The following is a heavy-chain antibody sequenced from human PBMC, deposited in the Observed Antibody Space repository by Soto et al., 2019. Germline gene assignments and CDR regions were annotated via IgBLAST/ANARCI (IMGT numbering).Heavy chain of an antibody. D-gene: IGHD3-22*01. CDR1: GGTFSSSP. CDR3: ARAHSSAYFDY. Sequence: EASVKVSCKASGGTFSSSPISWVRQAPGQGLEWMGGIIPIFGTANYAQKFQGRVTITADESTTTAYMELSSLRSEDTAMYYCARAHSSAYFDYWGEGTLVTVSS. V-gene: IGHV1-69*13. CDR2: IIPIFGTA. J-gene: IGHJ4*02.